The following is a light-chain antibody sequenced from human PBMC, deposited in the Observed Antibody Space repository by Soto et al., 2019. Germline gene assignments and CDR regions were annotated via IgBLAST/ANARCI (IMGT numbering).Light chain of an antibody. Sequence: QSVLTQPPSASGSPGQSVTISCTGTSSDVGGYNYVSWYQQHPGKAPKFMIYDVSNRPSGVSNRFSGSKSGNTASLTISGLQAEDEADYCCSSYTTSNARQIVFGTGTKVTVL. V-gene: IGLV2-14*01. CDR2: DVS. CDR1: SSDVGGYNY. CDR3: SSYTTSNARQIV. J-gene: IGLJ1*01.